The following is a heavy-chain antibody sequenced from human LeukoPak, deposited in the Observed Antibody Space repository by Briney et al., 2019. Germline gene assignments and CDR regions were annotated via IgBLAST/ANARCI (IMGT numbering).Heavy chain of an antibody. CDR3: ARDRVIGDY. D-gene: IGHD3-22*01. Sequence: GGSLRLSCEASGFTFSNYWMSWVRQAPGKGLEWVANIKQDGSEKSYVDSVKGRITIARDNAKNSLYLQMNSLRDADTAVYYCARDRVIGDYWGQGSLVTVSS. J-gene: IGHJ4*02. CDR2: IKQDGSEK. V-gene: IGHV3-7*01. CDR1: GFTFSNYW.